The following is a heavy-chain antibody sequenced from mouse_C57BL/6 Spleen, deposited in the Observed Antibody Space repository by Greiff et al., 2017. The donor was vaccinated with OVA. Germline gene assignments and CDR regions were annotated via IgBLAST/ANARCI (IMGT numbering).Heavy chain of an antibody. CDR1: GFNIKDYY. J-gene: IGHJ3*01. V-gene: IGHV14-1*01. Sequence: EVQLQQSGAELVRPGASVKLSCTASGFNIKDYYMHWVKQRPEQGLEWVGRIDPEDGDTEYAPKFQGKATMTADTSSNTAYLQLSSLTSEDTAVYYCTTVVAPPWFAYWGQGTLVTVSA. CDR3: TTVVAPPWFAY. D-gene: IGHD1-1*01. CDR2: IDPEDGDT.